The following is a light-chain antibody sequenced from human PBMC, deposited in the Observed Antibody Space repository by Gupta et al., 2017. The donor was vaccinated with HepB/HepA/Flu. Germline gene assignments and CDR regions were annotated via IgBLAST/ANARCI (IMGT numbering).Light chain of an antibody. CDR1: QSLLHSNGYNY. J-gene: IGKJ4*01. Sequence: DIVMTQSPLSLPVTPGEPASISCRSSQSLLHSNGYNYLDWYLQKPGQSPQLLIYLGSNRASGVPDRFSGSGSGTDFTLKISRVEAEDVAVYYCMQALQTPFFGGGTKVEIK. CDR2: LGS. CDR3: MQALQTPF. V-gene: IGKV2-28*01.